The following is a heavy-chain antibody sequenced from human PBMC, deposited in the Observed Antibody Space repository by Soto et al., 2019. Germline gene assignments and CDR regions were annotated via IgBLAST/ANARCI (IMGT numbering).Heavy chain of an antibody. Sequence: PSETLSLTCAVSGGSLSTSNWWSWVRQPPGKALEWLGEIFYSGSTKYHPSLNSRVTISADQSKNHLSLRLSSVTAADTAVYYCARVQKLFGIINVFDYWGQATLVTVSS. CDR1: GGSLSTSNW. V-gene: IGHV4-4*02. CDR3: ARVQKLFGIINVFDY. CDR2: IFYSGST. J-gene: IGHJ4*02. D-gene: IGHD3-3*01.